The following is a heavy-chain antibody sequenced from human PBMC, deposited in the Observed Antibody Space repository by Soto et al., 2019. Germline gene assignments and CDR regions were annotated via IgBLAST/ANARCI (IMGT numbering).Heavy chain of an antibody. V-gene: IGHV1-69*06. D-gene: IGHD2-2*01. Sequence: QVQLVQSGAEVKKPGSSVKVSCKASGGTFSSYAISWVRQAPGQGLEWMGGIIPIFGTANYAQKFQGRVTITADKSTRTAYMELSSLRSEDTAVYYCARGVEGDVVVPAATYYYGMDVWGQGTTVTVSS. CDR2: IIPIFGTA. CDR1: GGTFSSYA. CDR3: ARGVEGDVVVPAATYYYGMDV. J-gene: IGHJ6*02.